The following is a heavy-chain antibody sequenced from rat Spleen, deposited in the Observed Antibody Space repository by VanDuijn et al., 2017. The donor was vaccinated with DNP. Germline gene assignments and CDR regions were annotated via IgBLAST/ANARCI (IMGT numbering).Heavy chain of an antibody. CDR3: AKDKTIAAISFFDY. CDR2: ISCDGSST. V-gene: IGHV5-7*01. CDR1: GFIFSDHH. J-gene: IGHJ2*01. D-gene: IGHD1-2*01. Sequence: EVQLVESGGGLVQPGRSLKLSCAASGFIFSDHHMAWVRQAPKKGLEWLATISCDGSSTYYRDSVKGRFIISRNNAKSTLYLQMDSLRSEDTATYYCAKDKTIAAISFFDYWGQGVMVTVSS.